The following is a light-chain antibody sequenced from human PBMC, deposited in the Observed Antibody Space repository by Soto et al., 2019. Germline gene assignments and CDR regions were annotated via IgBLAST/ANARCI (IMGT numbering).Light chain of an antibody. J-gene: IGKJ1*01. CDR1: ESVSSN. CDR3: QQYNNWPWT. Sequence: VMTQSPASLSVSPGERATLSCRASESVSSNLAWYQQKPGQGPRLLIYGASTRATGIPARFSGSGSGTEFTLTINSLHSEDFAVYYCQQYNNWPWTFGQGTKVEIK. CDR2: GAS. V-gene: IGKV3-15*01.